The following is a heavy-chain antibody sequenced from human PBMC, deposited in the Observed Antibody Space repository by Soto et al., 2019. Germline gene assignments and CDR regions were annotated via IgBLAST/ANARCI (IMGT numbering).Heavy chain of an antibody. D-gene: IGHD6-13*01. CDR3: ARMGSSWYNWFDP. CDR2: IKQDGSEK. V-gene: IGHV3-7*03. Sequence: LRLSCAASGFTFSSYWMSWVRQAPGKGLEWVANIKQDGSEKYYVDSVKGRFTISRDNAKNSLYLQMNSLRAEDTAVYYCARMGSSWYNWFDPWGQGTLVTVSS. CDR1: GFTFSSYW. J-gene: IGHJ5*02.